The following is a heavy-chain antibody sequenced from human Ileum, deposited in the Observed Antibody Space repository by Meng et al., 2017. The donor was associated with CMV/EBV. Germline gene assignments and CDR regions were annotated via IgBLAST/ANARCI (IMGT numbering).Heavy chain of an antibody. D-gene: IGHD3-10*02. Sequence: GESLKFSCAASGFTFSSYWMSWVRQAPGKGLEWVANIKQDGSEKYYVDSVKGRFTISRDNAKNSLYLQMNSLRAEDTAVYYCARDIDVRDYARHYGMDVWGQGTTGTVSS. CDR1: GFTFSSYW. CDR3: ARDIDVRDYARHYGMDV. J-gene: IGHJ6*02. CDR2: IKQDGSEK. V-gene: IGHV3-7*01.